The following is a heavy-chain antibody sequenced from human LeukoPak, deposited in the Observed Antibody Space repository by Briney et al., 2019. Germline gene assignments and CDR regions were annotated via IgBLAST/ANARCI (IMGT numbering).Heavy chain of an antibody. J-gene: IGHJ3*02. CDR2: IYYSGST. D-gene: IGHD3-9*01. Sequence: SETLSLTCTVSGGSISSYYWSWLRQPPGKGLEWIGYIYYSGSTNYNPSLTSRVTISVDTSKNQFSLKLSSVTAADTAVYYCARVFYDILSPGVGFDIWGQGTMITVSS. CDR1: GGSISSYY. V-gene: IGHV4-59*01. CDR3: ARVFYDILSPGVGFDI.